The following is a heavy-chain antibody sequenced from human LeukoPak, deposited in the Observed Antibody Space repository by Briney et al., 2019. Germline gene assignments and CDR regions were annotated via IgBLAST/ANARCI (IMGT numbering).Heavy chain of an antibody. V-gene: IGHV1-8*01. J-gene: IGHJ4*02. CDR3: ARGPTGYGDYYFDY. D-gene: IGHD4-17*01. Sequence: ASVKDSCKASGYTFTRYDINWVRQATGQGLEWMGWMDPNSGTTGYAQKFQGRVTMTRNTLMSTAYMELSSLRSEDTAVYYCARGPTGYGDYYFDYWGQGTLVTVSS. CDR1: GYTFTRYD. CDR2: MDPNSGTT.